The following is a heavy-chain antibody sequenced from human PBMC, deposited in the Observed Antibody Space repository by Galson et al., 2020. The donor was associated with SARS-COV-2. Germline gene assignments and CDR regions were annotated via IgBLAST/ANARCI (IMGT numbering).Heavy chain of an antibody. CDR1: GGSISSGSYY. V-gene: IGHV4-61*02. CDR2: IYTSGST. CDR3: ARDHLITSFGVVIDDYGMDV. Sequence: SQTLSLTCTVSGGSISSGSYYWSWIRQPAGKGLEWIGRIYTSGSTNYNPSLKSRVTISVDPSKNQFSLKLSSVTAADTAVYYCARDHLITSFGVVIDDYGMDVWGQGTTVTVSS. D-gene: IGHD3-3*01. J-gene: IGHJ6*02.